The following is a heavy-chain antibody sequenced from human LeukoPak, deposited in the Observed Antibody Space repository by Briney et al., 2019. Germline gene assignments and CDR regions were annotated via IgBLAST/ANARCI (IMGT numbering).Heavy chain of an antibody. Sequence: ASVKVSCKASGYTFTSYGISWVRQAPGQGLEWMGWISAYNGNTNYAQKLQGRVTMTIDTSTSTAYMELRSLRSDDTAVYYCARFIAARPDNWFDPWGQGTLVTVSS. J-gene: IGHJ5*02. CDR1: GYTFTSYG. D-gene: IGHD6-6*01. CDR2: ISAYNGNT. V-gene: IGHV1-18*01. CDR3: ARFIAARPDNWFDP.